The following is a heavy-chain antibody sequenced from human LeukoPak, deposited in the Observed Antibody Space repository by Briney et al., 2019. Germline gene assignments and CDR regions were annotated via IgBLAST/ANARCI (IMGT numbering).Heavy chain of an antibody. J-gene: IGHJ4*02. D-gene: IGHD2-2*01. Sequence: GGSLRLSCAASGFTLSSYSMHWGRQAPGKGRGWGAVISYDGSNKYYADSVKGRFTISRDNSKNTLYLQMNSLRAEDTAVYYCARGDNIVVVPAAPDYWGQGTLVTVSS. V-gene: IGHV3-30*04. CDR2: ISYDGSNK. CDR1: GFTLSSYS. CDR3: ARGDNIVVVPAAPDY.